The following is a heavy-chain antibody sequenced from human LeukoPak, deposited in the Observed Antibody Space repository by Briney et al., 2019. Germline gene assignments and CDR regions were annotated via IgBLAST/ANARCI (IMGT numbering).Heavy chain of an antibody. Sequence: GGSLRLSCAASGFTVSSNYMSWVRQAPGKGLEWVSVIYSGGSTYYADSVKGRFTISRDNSKNTLYLQMNSLRAEDTAVYYCARTRRGWNFDYWGQGTLVTVSS. D-gene: IGHD6-19*01. CDR2: IYSGGST. CDR3: ARTRRGWNFDY. J-gene: IGHJ4*02. V-gene: IGHV3-66*02. CDR1: GFTVSSNY.